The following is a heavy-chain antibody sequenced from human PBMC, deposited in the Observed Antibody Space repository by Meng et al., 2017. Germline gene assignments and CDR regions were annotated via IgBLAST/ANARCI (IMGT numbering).Heavy chain of an antibody. Sequence: EVQLVESGGGLVQPGGSLRLSCAASGFTFSSYWMHWVRQAPGKGLVWVSRINSDGSSTSYADSMKGQFTISRDNAKNTLYLQMKSLRAEDTAVYYCAPTVTTPGPFDFWGQGSLVTVSS. CDR1: GFTFSSYW. V-gene: IGHV3/OR16-13*01. CDR2: INSDGSST. D-gene: IGHD4-17*01. J-gene: IGHJ4*02. CDR3: APTVTTPGPFDF.